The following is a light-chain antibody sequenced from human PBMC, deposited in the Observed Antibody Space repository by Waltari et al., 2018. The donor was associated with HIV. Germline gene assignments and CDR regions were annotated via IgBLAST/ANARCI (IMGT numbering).Light chain of an antibody. CDR2: ATS. J-gene: IGKJ4*01. CDR3: QQVNGYPRT. Sequence: IQLTPSPSFLSASVGSRVTITCRASPNIYSYLAWYQQKPGRAPQVLIYATSTWQSGVPARFSGSGSETEFALTITNVQPDDYATYDCQQVNGYPRTFGGGTKVEIK. CDR1: PNIYSY. V-gene: IGKV1-9*01.